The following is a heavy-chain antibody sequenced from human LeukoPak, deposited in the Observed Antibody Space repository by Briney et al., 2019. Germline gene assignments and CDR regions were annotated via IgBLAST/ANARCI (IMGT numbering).Heavy chain of an antibody. V-gene: IGHV4-39*01. D-gene: IGHD3-22*01. J-gene: IGHJ4*02. Sequence: SGTLSLTCTVSGGSISSSSYYWGWIRQPPGKGLEWIGSIYYSGSTYYNPSLKSRVTISVDTSKNQFSLKLSSVTAADTAVYYCARLKGYDSNGYLNYWGQGTLVTVSS. CDR1: GGSISSSSYY. CDR3: ARLKGYDSNGYLNY. CDR2: IYYSGST.